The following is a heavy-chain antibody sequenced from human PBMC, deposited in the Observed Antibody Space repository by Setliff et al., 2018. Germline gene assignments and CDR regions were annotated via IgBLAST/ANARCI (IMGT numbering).Heavy chain of an antibody. V-gene: IGHV1-18*04. CDR2: IRNYNANI. J-gene: IGHJ4*02. CDR1: GGTFTGYY. CDR3: ARESDYYGSGNFYVADH. D-gene: IGHD3-10*01. Sequence: ASVKVSCKASGGTFTGYYMHWVRQAPGQGLEWMGWIRNYNANINYTENVQGRVTMTTETSTSTAYMELRGLTPGDTAVYYCARESDYYGSGNFYVADHWGQGTLVTVSS.